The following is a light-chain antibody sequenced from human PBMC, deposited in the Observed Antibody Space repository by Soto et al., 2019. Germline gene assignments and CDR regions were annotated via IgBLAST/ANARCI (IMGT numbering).Light chain of an antibody. CDR2: KAS. J-gene: IGKJ5*01. CDR3: QQYNSYLIT. CDR1: QSISSW. V-gene: IGKV1-5*03. Sequence: DIQMTQSPSTLSASLGDRVTITCRASQSISSWLAWYQQKPGKAPKLLIYKASSLESGVPSRFSGSGSGTEFTLTISSLQPDDFATYYCQQYNSYLITFGQGTRLEI.